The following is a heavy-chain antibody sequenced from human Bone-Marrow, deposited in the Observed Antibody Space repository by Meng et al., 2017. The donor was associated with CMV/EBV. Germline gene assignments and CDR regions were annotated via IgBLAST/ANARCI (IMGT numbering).Heavy chain of an antibody. CDR2: IYYSGST. J-gene: IGHJ4*02. V-gene: IGHV4-30-4*08. CDR1: GASTSSCDYY. D-gene: IGHD3-22*01. CDR3: ARWAYYYDSSGLDY. Sequence: PGPVNSPHTLSLPCTVSGASTSSCDYYWSWIRQPPGKGLEWIGYIYYSGSTYYNPSLKSRVTISVDTSKNQFSLKLSSVTAADTAVYYCARWAYYYDSSGLDYWGQGTLVTVSS.